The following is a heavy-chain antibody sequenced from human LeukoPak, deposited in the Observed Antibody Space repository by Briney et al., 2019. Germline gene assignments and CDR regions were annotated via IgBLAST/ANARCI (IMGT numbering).Heavy chain of an antibody. CDR1: GGSISSGGSY. CDR3: AWTDGSGFYFNY. CDR2: ISYSGST. Sequence: SETLSLTCTVSGGSISSGGSYWSWIRQHTGKGLELIGFISYSGSTYYNPSLKSRVTISVDTSKNQFSLNLSSVTAADTAVYYCAWTDGSGFYFNYWGQGTLVTVSS. D-gene: IGHD3-22*01. V-gene: IGHV4-31*03. J-gene: IGHJ4*02.